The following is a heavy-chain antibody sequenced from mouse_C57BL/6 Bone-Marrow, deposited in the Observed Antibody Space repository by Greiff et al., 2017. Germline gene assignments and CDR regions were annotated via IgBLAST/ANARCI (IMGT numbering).Heavy chain of an antibody. D-gene: IGHD1-1*01. CDR1: GFNIKDDY. J-gene: IGHJ1*03. Sequence: VHVKQSGAELVRPGASVKLSCTASGFNIKDDYMHWVKQRPEQGLEWIGWIDPENGDTEYASKFQGKATITADTSSNTAYLQLSSLTSEDTAVYYCTTDTTVVAQIWYFDVWGTGTTVTVSS. V-gene: IGHV14-4*01. CDR2: IDPENGDT. CDR3: TTDTTVVAQIWYFDV.